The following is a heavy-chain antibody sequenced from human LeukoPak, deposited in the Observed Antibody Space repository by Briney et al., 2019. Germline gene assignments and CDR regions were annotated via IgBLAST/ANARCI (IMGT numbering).Heavy chain of an antibody. V-gene: IGHV4-34*01. CDR2: INHSGST. CDR1: GGSFSGYY. Sequence: SETLSLTCAVYGGSFSGYYWSWIRQPPGKGLEWIGEINHSGSTNYNPSLKSRVTISVDTSKNQFSLKLSSVTAADTAVYYCARRPIAAAGSNWFDPWGQGTLVTVFS. D-gene: IGHD6-13*01. J-gene: IGHJ5*02. CDR3: ARRPIAAAGSNWFDP.